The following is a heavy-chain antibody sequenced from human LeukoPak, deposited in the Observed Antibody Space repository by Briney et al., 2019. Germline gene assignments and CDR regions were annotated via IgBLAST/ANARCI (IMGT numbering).Heavy chain of an antibody. J-gene: IGHJ5*02. Sequence: APVKVSCKASGYTFTSYYMHWVRQAPGQGLGWMGIINPSGGSTSYAQKFQGRVTMTRDTSTSTVYMELSSLRSEDTAVYYCARFNWNYVNFDPWGQGTLVTVSS. CDR2: INPSGGST. CDR3: ARFNWNYVNFDP. D-gene: IGHD1-7*01. V-gene: IGHV1-46*01. CDR1: GYTFTSYY.